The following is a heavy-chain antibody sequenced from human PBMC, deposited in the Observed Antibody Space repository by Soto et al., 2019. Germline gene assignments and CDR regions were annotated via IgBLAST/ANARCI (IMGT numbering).Heavy chain of an antibody. CDR3: ARDPNYDFWSGYYFSYYGMDV. CDR1: GGSISGSSYY. D-gene: IGHD3-3*01. CDR2: IYYSGST. J-gene: IGHJ6*02. V-gene: IGHV4-39*02. Sequence: SETLSLTCTVSGGSISGSSYYWGWIRQPPGKGLEWIGSIYYSGSTYYNPSLKSRVTISVDTSKNQFSLKLSSVTAADTAVYYCARDPNYDFWSGYYFSYYGMDVWGQGTTVTVSS.